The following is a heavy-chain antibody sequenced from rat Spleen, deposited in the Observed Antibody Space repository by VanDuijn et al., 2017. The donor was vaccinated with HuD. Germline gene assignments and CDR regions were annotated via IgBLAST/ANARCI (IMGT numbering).Heavy chain of an antibody. J-gene: IGHJ2*01. CDR2: ISYDGSST. CDR3: TTEGYYYAFDY. CDR1: GFTFSNYD. D-gene: IGHD1-4*01. Sequence: EVQLVESGGGLVQPGRSMKLSCAASGFTFSNYDMAWVRQAPTKGLDWVASISYDGSSTYYRDSVKGRFTISRDNAKSTLYLQMDSLRSEDTATYYCTTEGYYYAFDYWGQGVMVTVSS. V-gene: IGHV5-20*01.